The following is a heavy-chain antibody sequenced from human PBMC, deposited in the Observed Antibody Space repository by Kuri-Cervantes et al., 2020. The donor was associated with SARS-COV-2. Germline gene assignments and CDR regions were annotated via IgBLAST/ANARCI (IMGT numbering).Heavy chain of an antibody. CDR2: IYTSGST. V-gene: IGHV4-61*09. CDR3: ARVGTTVQDY. CDR1: GGSISSGGYS. Sequence: SCAVSGGSISSGGYSWSWIRQPAGKGLEWIGYIYTSGSTNYNPSLKSRVTISVDTSKNQFSLKLSSVTAADTAVYYCARVGTTVQDYWGQGTLVTVSS. J-gene: IGHJ4*02. D-gene: IGHD4-11*01.